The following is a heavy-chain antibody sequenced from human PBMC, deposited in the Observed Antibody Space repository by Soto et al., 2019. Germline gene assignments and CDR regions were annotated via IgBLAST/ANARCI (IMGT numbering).Heavy chain of an antibody. V-gene: IGHV1-3*01. CDR3: ARDKITPGEHFFQFGMDV. CDR2: IHPANGNT. CDR1: GYIITHYA. Sequence: ASVTVSCKASGYIITHYASQWVRQAPGRSLEWLGWIHPANGNTKYSQKFQGRVTFTRDTSATTAYMELSSLRSEDAGLYYCARDKITPGEHFFQFGMDVWGQGTTVTVSS. J-gene: IGHJ6*02. D-gene: IGHD1-20*01.